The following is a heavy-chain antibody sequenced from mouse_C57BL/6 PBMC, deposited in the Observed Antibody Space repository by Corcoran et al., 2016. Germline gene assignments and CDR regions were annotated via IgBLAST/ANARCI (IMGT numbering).Heavy chain of an antibody. V-gene: IGHV9-3*01. CDR1: GYTFTTYG. CDR2: INTYSGVP. D-gene: IGHD3-1*01. J-gene: IGHJ2*01. Sequence: QIQLVQSGPELKKPGETVKISCKASGYTFTTYGMSWVKQAPGKGLKWMGWINTYSGVPTYADDFKGRFAFSLETSASTAYLQINNLKNEDTATYFCARRFISGDHWGQGTTLTVSS. CDR3: ARRFISGDH.